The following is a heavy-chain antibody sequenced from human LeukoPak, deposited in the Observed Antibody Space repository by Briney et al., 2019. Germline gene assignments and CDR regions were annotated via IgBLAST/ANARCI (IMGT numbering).Heavy chain of an antibody. V-gene: IGHV4-59*01. D-gene: IGHD1-26*01. CDR2: IYYSGST. CDR1: GGSISSYY. J-gene: IGHJ4*02. CDR3: ARGELELAPFDY. Sequence: SETLSLTCTVSGGSISSYYWSWIRQPPGKGLEWIGYIYYSGSTNYNPSLKSRVTISVDTSKNQFSLKLSSVTAADTAVYYCARGELELAPFDYWGQGTLVTVSS.